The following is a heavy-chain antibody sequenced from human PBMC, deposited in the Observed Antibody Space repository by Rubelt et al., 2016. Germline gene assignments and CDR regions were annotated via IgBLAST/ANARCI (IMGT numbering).Heavy chain of an antibody. CDR3: AREWGVMANYFDY. CDR1: TFSSYS. Sequence: TFSSYSMNWVRQAPGKGLEWVSYISSSSSTIYYADSVKGRFTISRDNAKNSLYLQMNSLRAEDTAVYYCAREWGVMANYFDYWGQGTLVTVSS. CDR2: ISSSSSTI. D-gene: IGHD3-16*01. V-gene: IGHV3-48*04. J-gene: IGHJ4*02.